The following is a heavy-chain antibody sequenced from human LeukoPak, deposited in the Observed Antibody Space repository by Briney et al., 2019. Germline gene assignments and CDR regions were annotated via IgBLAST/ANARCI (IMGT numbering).Heavy chain of an antibody. J-gene: IGHJ3*02. CDR2: IYYSGST. CDR3: VVGELGFPDVFDI. CDR1: GGSISSYY. Sequence: SETLSLTCTVSGGSISSYYWSWIRQPPGKGLEWIGYIYYSGSTNYNPPLKSRVTISVDTSKNQFSLKLSSVTAVDTAVYYCVVGELGFPDVFDIWGQGTMVTVSS. V-gene: IGHV4-59*08. D-gene: IGHD3-10*01.